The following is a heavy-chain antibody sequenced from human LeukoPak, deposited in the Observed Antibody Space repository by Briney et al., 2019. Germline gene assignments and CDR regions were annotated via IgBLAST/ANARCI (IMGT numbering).Heavy chain of an antibody. CDR2: MYYSGST. CDR1: GVSISSGDYY. CDR3: ARPYYYDSRIDP. V-gene: IGHV4-30-4*01. J-gene: IGHJ5*02. D-gene: IGHD3-22*01. Sequence: SETLSLTCTVSGVSISSGDYYWSWIRQPPGKGLEWIGCMYYSGSTYYNPSLKSRLTISLDTSKNQISLKLSSVTAADTAVYYCARPYYYDSRIDPWGQGTLVTVSS.